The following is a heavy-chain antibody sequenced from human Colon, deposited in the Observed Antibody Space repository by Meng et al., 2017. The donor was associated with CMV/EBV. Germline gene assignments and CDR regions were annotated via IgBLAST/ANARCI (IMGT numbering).Heavy chain of an antibody. V-gene: IGHV4-59*01. CDR1: DGSISSYY. CDR2: IYDSGST. D-gene: IGHD3-3*01. CDR3: ARDGLIDDFWSGYESYGMDV. Sequence: SETLSLTFTVSDGSISSYYWSWIRQPPGKGLEWIGYIYDSGSTNYNPSLKSRVTISVDTSKNQFSLKLSSVTAADTAVYYCARDGLIDDFWSGYESYGMDVWGQGTTVTVSS. J-gene: IGHJ6*02.